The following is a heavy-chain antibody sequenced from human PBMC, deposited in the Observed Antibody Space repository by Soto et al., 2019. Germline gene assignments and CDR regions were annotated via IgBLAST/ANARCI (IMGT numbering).Heavy chain of an antibody. V-gene: IGHV4-34*01. CDR3: ARGLVVAAAYYGMDV. D-gene: IGHD6-13*01. CDR1: GGSFSGYY. CDR2: INYSGST. J-gene: IGHJ6*02. Sequence: SETLSLTCAVYGGSFSGYYWSWIRQPPGKGLEWIGEINYSGSTNYNPSLKSRVTISVDTSKNQFSLKLSSVTAADTAVYYCARGLVVAAAYYGMDVWGQGTTVTVSS.